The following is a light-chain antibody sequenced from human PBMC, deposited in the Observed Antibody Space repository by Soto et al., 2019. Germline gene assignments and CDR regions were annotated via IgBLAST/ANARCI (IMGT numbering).Light chain of an antibody. Sequence: DMQMTQSPSSLSASVGDRVSITCRASQGISNKVAWYQQKSGEAPKLLIYAASTLQSGVPSRFSGGGSGTDFTLTISSLQPEDVATYYCQKYNSAPTFGQGTRLEIK. CDR1: QGISNK. CDR2: AAS. J-gene: IGKJ5*01. CDR3: QKYNSAPT. V-gene: IGKV1-27*01.